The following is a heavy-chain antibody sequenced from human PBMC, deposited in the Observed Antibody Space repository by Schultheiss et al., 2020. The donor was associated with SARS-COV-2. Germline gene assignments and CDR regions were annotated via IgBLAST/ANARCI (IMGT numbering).Heavy chain of an antibody. Sequence: GSLRLSCAVSGGSISSSNWWSWVRQPPGKGLEWIGEIYHSGSTNYNPSLKSRVTISVDTSKNQFSLKLSSVTAADTAVYYCARLAVSWFDPWGQGTLVTVSS. CDR1: GGSISSSNW. D-gene: IGHD2-8*02. V-gene: IGHV4-4*02. CDR2: IYHSGST. J-gene: IGHJ5*02. CDR3: ARLAVSWFDP.